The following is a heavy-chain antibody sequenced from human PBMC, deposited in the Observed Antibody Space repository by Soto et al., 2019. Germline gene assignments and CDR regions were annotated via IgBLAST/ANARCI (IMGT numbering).Heavy chain of an antibody. J-gene: IGHJ5*02. Sequence: GGSLRLSCAVSGFTFSDYAMHWVRQAPGKGLEWVALIWYDGSNKYYVDSVKGRFTISRDNSKNTLYLQMNSLRAEDTAVYYCVKDHWAKGYSAAPTWGRGTLVTVSS. CDR1: GFTFSDYA. CDR2: IWYDGSNK. CDR3: VKDHWAKGYSAAPT. D-gene: IGHD3-22*01. V-gene: IGHV3-33*06.